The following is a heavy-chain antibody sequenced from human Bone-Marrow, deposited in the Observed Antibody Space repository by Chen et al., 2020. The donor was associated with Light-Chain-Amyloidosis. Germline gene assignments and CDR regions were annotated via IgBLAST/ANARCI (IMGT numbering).Heavy chain of an antibody. Sequence: EVQLEQSGPEVEKPGESLKISCKGSGYTFPNYWIGWVRQMPGKGLEWMGVIYPDDSDARYSPSFEGHVTISADKSITTAYLQWRSLKASDTAMYYCARRRDGYNFDYWGQGTLVTVSS. V-gene: IGHV5-51*01. CDR1: GYTFPNYW. CDR2: IYPDDSDA. CDR3: ARRRDGYNFDY. J-gene: IGHJ4*02. D-gene: IGHD5-12*01.